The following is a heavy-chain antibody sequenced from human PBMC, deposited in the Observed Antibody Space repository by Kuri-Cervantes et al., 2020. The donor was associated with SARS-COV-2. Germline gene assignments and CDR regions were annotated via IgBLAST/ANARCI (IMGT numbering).Heavy chain of an antibody. CDR1: GFTFSSYA. J-gene: IGHJ4*01. CDR2: ISGSGGST. Sequence: GESLKISCAASGFTFSSYAMSWVRQAPGKGLEWVSAISGSGGSTYYADSVKGRFTISRDNAKNTLYLQMNSLRAEDTAVYYCARDKSSGWYRGYFVYWGQGNQVNGAS. V-gene: IGHV3-23*01. CDR3: ARDKSSGWYRGYFVY. D-gene: IGHD6-19*01.